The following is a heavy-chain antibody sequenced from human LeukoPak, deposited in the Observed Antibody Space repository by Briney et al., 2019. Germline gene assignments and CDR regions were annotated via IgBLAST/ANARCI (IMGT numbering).Heavy chain of an antibody. CDR2: ISYDGSKK. D-gene: IGHD5-18*01. Sequence: GGSLRLSCAASGFTFSSYAMHWVRQAPGKGLEWVAVISYDGSKKYYADSVKGRFTISRDNSKNTLYLQMNSLRAEDTAVYYCAKAIQLWLIDYWGQGTLATVSS. CDR1: GFTFSSYA. J-gene: IGHJ4*02. CDR3: AKAIQLWLIDY. V-gene: IGHV3-30-3*01.